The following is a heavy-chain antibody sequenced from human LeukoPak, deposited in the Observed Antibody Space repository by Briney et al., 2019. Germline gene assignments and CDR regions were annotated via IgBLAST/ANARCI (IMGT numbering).Heavy chain of an antibody. CDR1: GVTFSSYG. D-gene: IGHD5-18*01. CDR3: AKGRYSYEYYFDY. CDR2: ISYDGSNK. V-gene: IGHV3-30*18. J-gene: IGHJ4*02. Sequence: GGSLRLSCAAFGVTFSSYGMHWVRQAPGKGLEWVAVISYDGSNKYYADSVKGRFTISRDNSKNTLYLQMNSLRAEDTAVYYCAKGRYSYEYYFDYWGQGTLVTVSS.